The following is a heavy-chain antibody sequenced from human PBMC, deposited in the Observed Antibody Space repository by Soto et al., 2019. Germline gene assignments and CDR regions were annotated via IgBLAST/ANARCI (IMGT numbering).Heavy chain of an antibody. CDR1: GFTFSRSD. Sequence: EVQLLESGGGLVRPGGSLRLSCAASGFTFSRSDMSWVRQAPGKGLEWVSSITTGGDATPYADSVKGRFTISRDNSKKTVYLQMNSLTAEDPAVYYWAKGGGGDHGYWGQGTLVAVSS. D-gene: IGHD2-21*02. CDR2: ITTGGDAT. J-gene: IGHJ4*02. V-gene: IGHV3-23*01. CDR3: AKGGGGDHGY.